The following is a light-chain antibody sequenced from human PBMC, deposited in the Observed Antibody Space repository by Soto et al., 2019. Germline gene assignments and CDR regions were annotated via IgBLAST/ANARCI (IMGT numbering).Light chain of an antibody. CDR3: SSNGGTKKMV. Sequence: QSALTQPPSASGSPGQSVTISCTGTSSDVGDNKYVSWYQQHPGKAPRLIIYEVTKRPSGVPDRFSGSRSGNTASLSVSGLQAEDEADYYCSSNGGTKKMVFGGGTKLTVL. CDR1: SSDVGDNKY. J-gene: IGLJ2*01. V-gene: IGLV2-8*01. CDR2: EVT.